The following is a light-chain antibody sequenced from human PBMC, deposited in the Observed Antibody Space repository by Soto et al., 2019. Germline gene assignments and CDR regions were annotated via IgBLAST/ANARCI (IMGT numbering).Light chain of an antibody. Sequence: QSVLTQPPSASGTPGQRVTIFCSGSSSNIATNTVNWYQQLPGTAPKILIYSNSQRPSGVPDRFSGSKSGTSASLTISGLQSEDEADYYCAAWDDSLSGPVFGGGTQLTVL. CDR2: SNS. CDR1: SSNIATNT. V-gene: IGLV1-44*01. CDR3: AAWDDSLSGPV. J-gene: IGLJ7*01.